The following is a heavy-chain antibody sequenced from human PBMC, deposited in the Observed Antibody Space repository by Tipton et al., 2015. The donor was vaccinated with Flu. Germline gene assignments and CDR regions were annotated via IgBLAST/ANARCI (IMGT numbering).Heavy chain of an antibody. CDR2: IHRSGST. D-gene: IGHD4-11*01. J-gene: IGHJ5*02. CDR1: GYSIRSDYF. V-gene: IGHV4-38-2*01. Sequence: TLSLTCAVSGYSIRSDYFWGWIRQPPGKGLQWIATIHRSGSTKYNPSLRSRVTISVDTSKNQFYLEMTSVTAADMAVYYCARRDFSNYVSDPKNWFARWGQGTLVTVSS. CDR3: ARRDFSNYVSDPKNWFAR.